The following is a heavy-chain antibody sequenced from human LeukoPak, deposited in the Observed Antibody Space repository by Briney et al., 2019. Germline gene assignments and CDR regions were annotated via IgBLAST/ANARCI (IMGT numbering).Heavy chain of an antibody. CDR2: ITWNSGSI. CDR1: GFTFDDYT. CDR3: AKEDHFAS. Sequence: GRSLRLSCAASGFTFDDYTMHWVRQAPGKGLEWVSGITWNSGSIGYADSVRGRFTISRDNAKNSLYLEMNSLRGEDTALYYCAKEDHFASWGQGTLVTVSS. J-gene: IGHJ4*02. V-gene: IGHV3-9*01.